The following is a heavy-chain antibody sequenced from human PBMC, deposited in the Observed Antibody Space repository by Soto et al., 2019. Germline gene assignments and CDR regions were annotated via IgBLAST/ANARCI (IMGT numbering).Heavy chain of an antibody. CDR2: IYYSGST. CDR3: ARSPSADWFDP. Sequence: SETLSLTCTVSGGSISSGGYYWSWIRQHPGKGLEWIGYIYYSGSTYYNPSLKSRVTISVDTSKNQFSLKLSSVTAADTAVYYCARSPSADWFDPWGQGTLVTVSS. J-gene: IGHJ5*02. CDR1: GGSISSGGYY. V-gene: IGHV4-31*03.